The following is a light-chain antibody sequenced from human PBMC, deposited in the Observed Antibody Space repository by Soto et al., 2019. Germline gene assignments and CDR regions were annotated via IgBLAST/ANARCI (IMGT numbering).Light chain of an antibody. CDR3: TSSTSGSLYV. CDR1: SSDVGGYNY. Sequence: QSALTQPPSASGSPGQSVTISCTGTSSDVGGYNYVSWYQQFPGKVPKLLIYNVSNRPSGVSNRFSGSKSGNTASLTISGLQAEDEADYFCTSSTSGSLYVFGTGTKVTVL. CDR2: NVS. V-gene: IGLV2-14*01. J-gene: IGLJ1*01.